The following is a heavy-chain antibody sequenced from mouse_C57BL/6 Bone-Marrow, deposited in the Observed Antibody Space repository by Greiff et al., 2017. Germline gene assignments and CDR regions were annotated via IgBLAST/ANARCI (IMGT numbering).Heavy chain of an antibody. CDR2: INPSSGYT. V-gene: IGHV1-4*01. Sequence: QVQLQQSGAELARPGASVKMSCKASGYTFTSYTMHWVKQRPGQGLEWIGYINPSSGYTKYNQKFKDKATLTADKSSSTAYMQLSSLTSEDSAVYYCARCRARGMDYWGQGTSVTVSS. CDR3: ARCRARGMDY. CDR1: GYTFTSYT. J-gene: IGHJ4*01.